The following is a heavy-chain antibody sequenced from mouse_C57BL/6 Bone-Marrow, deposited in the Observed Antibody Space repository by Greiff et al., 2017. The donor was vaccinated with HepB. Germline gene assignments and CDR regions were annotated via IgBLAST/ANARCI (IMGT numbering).Heavy chain of an antibody. V-gene: IGHV5-9-1*02. D-gene: IGHD2-10*01. J-gene: IGHJ4*01. CDR1: GFTFSSYA. CDR2: ISSGGDYI. Sequence: EVMLVESGEGLVKPGGSLKLSCAASGFTFSSYAMSWVRQTPEKRLEWVAYISSGGDYIYYADTVKGRFTISRDNARNTLYLQMSSLKSEDTAMYYCTRPPYYGTYYAMDYWGQGTSVTVSS. CDR3: TRPPYYGTYYAMDY.